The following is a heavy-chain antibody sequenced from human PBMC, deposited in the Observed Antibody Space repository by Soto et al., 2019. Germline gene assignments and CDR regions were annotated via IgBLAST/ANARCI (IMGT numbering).Heavy chain of an antibody. D-gene: IGHD3-10*01. V-gene: IGHV1-2*02. CDR3: ARDRGPTWRDS. J-gene: IGHJ4*02. CDR1: GYTLAEYV. CDR2: INPNSGDT. Sequence: QVQLVQSGAEVKIPGASVRVSCKASGYTLAEYVTHWLRQAPGQGLEWMVWINPNSGDTKYTEKLQGRVTMSRDTSINTAYLDLTSLKFDDTAVYYCARDRGPTWRDSWGQGTLVTVSS.